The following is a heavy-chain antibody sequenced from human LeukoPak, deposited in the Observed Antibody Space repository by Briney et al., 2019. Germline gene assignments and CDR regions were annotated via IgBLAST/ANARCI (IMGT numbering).Heavy chain of an antibody. J-gene: IGHJ4*02. V-gene: IGHV3-21*01. CDR1: GFTFSSHS. CDR2: ISSSSSYI. Sequence: TGGSLRLSCAASGFTFSSHSMNWVRQAPGKGLEWVSSISSSSSYIYYADSAKGRFTISRDNAKNSLYLQMNSLRAEDTAVYYCARDSVDFWSPNRFDYWGQGTLVTVSS. D-gene: IGHD3-3*01. CDR3: ARDSVDFWSPNRFDY.